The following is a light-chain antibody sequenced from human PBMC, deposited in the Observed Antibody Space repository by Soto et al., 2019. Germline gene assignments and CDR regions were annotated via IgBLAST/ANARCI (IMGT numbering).Light chain of an antibody. J-gene: IGLJ2*01. CDR1: SSDVGGYNY. CDR2: DVT. Sequence: QSALTQPRSVSGSPGQSVSISCTGTSSDVGGYNYVSWYQQHPGKAPKLMIYDVTKRPSGVPDRFSGSKSGNTASLTISVLQIEDEAYYYCCSYAGSYTLLFGGGTKLTVL. CDR3: CSYAGSYTLL. V-gene: IGLV2-11*01.